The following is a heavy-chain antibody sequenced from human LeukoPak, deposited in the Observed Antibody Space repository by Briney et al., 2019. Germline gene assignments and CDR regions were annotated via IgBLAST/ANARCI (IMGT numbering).Heavy chain of an antibody. CDR1: GFTFTSYA. CDR2: ISGSGGNT. D-gene: IGHD2-15*01. Sequence: GGSLRLSCAASGFTFTSYAMSWVRQAPGKGLEWVSTISGSGGNTYYADSVKGRFTISRDDSKNTLYLQMNSLRVEDTAVYYCARGGSPRGFLGYWGQGTLVTVSS. V-gene: IGHV3-23*01. CDR3: ARGGSPRGFLGY. J-gene: IGHJ4*02.